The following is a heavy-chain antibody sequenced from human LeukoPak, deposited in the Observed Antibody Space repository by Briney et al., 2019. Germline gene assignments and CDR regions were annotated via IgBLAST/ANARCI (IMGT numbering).Heavy chain of an antibody. Sequence: GSSVKVSCKASGGTFSSYAISWVRQAPGQGLEWMGRIIPILGIANYAQKFQGRVTITADESTSTAYMELSSLRSEDTAVYYCARDRGIAAAGTGYYYYGMDVWGQGTTVTVSS. D-gene: IGHD6-13*01. CDR2: IIPILGIA. CDR3: ARDRGIAAAGTGYYYYGMDV. CDR1: GGTFSSYA. J-gene: IGHJ6*02. V-gene: IGHV1-69*04.